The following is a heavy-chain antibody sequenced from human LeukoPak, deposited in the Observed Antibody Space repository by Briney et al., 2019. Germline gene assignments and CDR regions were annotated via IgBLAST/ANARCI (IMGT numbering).Heavy chain of an antibody. D-gene: IGHD2-2*01. J-gene: IGHJ4*02. V-gene: IGHV1-69*13. CDR1: GYTFTSYY. Sequence: ASVKVSCKASGYTFTSYYMHWVRQAPGQGLEWMGGIIPIFGTANYAQKFQGRVTITADESTSTAYMELSSLRSEDTAVYYCAAYCSSTSCQLSFDYWGQGTLVTVSS. CDR2: IIPIFGTA. CDR3: AAYCSSTSCQLSFDY.